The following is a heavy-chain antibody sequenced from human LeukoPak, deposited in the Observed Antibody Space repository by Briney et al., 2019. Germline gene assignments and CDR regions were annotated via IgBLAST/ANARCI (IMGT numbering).Heavy chain of an antibody. V-gene: IGHV4-39*07. CDR1: GGSISSSSYY. J-gene: IGHJ6*03. CDR3: ARDRNYYYMDV. Sequence: SETLSLTCTVSGGSISSSSYYWGWIRQPPGKGLEWIGRIYTSGSTNYNPSLKSRVTMSVDTSKNQFSLKLSSVTAADTAVYYCARDRNYYYMDVWGKGTTVTISS. CDR2: IYTSGST.